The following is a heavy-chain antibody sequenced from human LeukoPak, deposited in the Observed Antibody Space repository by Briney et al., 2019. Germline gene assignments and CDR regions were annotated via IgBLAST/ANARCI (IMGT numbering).Heavy chain of an antibody. Sequence: ASVKVSCKASGYTFTGYYMHWVRQAPGQGLEWMGWINPNSGGTNYAQKFQGRVTMTRDTSISTAYMELSRLRSDDTAVYYCARDQFAYDYVWGTHYNWFDPWGQGTLVTVSS. V-gene: IGHV1-2*02. J-gene: IGHJ5*02. CDR2: INPNSGGT. D-gene: IGHD3-16*01. CDR3: ARDQFAYDYVWGTHYNWFDP. CDR1: GYTFTGYY.